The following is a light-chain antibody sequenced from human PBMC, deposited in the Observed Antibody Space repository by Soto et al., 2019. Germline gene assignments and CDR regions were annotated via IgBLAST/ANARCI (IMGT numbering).Light chain of an antibody. J-gene: IGKJ5*01. CDR2: GAS. V-gene: IGKV3-20*01. CDR3: QQYGGSPIT. Sequence: VFKMSACALSLSPEGRATLSCRASQSVSRRLAWYQQRPGQSPRLLISGASMRASGVPVRFIGSGSGTDFTLTITRLEPEDFAVYYCQQYGGSPITFGLGTRLENK. CDR1: QSVSRR.